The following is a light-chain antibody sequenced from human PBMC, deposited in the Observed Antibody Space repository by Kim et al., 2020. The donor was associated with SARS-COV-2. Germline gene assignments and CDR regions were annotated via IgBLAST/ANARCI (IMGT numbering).Light chain of an antibody. CDR2: YDS. CDR3: QVWDSSSDVV. V-gene: IGLV3-21*04. CDR1: NIGSKS. Sequence: VAPGKTARITCGGNNIGSKSVHWYQQKPGQAPVLVIYYDSDRPSGIPERFSGSNSGNTATLTISRVEAGDEANYYCQVWDSSSDVVFGGGTQLTVL. J-gene: IGLJ2*01.